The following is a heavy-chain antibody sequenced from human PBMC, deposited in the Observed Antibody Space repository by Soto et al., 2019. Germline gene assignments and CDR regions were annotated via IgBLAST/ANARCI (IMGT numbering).Heavy chain of an antibody. Sequence: TLSLTCTVSGGSISSYYWSWIRQPPGKALEWLALLYLDDTRRYNPSLKNTLTIAKDTSENQVVLTVTDMGPVDTGTYFCAHYTTDTYFDVWGKGATVTVSS. J-gene: IGHJ6*04. V-gene: IGHV2-5*08. CDR1: GGSISSYYW. CDR3: AHYTTDTYFDV. D-gene: IGHD1-1*01. CDR2: LYLDDTR.